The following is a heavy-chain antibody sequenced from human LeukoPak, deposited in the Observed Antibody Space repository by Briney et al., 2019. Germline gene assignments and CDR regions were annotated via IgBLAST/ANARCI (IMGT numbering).Heavy chain of an antibody. Sequence: PSETLSLTCTVSGVSINSSSYYWGWIRQPPGKGLEWIGSIYYSGSTYYNPSLKSRVTISVDTSKNQFSLKLSSVTAADTAVYYCAREDWSGYYGYYYYYYMDVWGKGTTVTVSS. CDR2: IYYSGST. V-gene: IGHV4-39*07. D-gene: IGHD3-3*01. CDR1: GVSINSSSYY. CDR3: AREDWSGYYGYYYYYYMDV. J-gene: IGHJ6*03.